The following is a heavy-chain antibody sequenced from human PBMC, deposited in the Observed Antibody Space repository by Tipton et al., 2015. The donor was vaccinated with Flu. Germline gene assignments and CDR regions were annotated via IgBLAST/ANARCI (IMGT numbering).Heavy chain of an antibody. CDR1: GGSISSYY. CDR2: IYYSGST. D-gene: IGHD3-3*01. Sequence: SLTCTVSGGSISSYYWSWIRQPPGKGLEWIGYIYYSGSTNYNPSLKSRVTISVDTSKNQFSLKLSSVTAADTAVYYCARANPYYDFWSGYSYYYYGMDVWGQGTTVTVSS. J-gene: IGHJ6*02. CDR3: ARANPYYDFWSGYSYYYYGMDV. V-gene: IGHV4-59*01.